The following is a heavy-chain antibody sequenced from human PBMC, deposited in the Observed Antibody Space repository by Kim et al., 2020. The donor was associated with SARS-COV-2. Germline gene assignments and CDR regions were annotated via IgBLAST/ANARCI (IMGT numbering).Heavy chain of an antibody. D-gene: IGHD5-18*01. V-gene: IGHV3-33*01. CDR1: GFTFSSYG. J-gene: IGHJ4*02. Sequence: GGSLRLSCAASGFTFSSYGMHWVRQAPGKGLEWVAVIWYDGSNKYYADSVKGRFTISRDNSKNTLYLQMNSLRAEDTAVYYCARDPSIQLWSHQDYWGQGTLGTVSS. CDR2: IWYDGSNK. CDR3: ARDPSIQLWSHQDY.